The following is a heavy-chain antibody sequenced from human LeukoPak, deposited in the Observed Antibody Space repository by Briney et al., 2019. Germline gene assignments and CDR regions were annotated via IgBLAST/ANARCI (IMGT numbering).Heavy chain of an antibody. D-gene: IGHD3-9*01. CDR1: GYTFTSYD. J-gene: IGHJ4*02. Sequence: GTSVKVSCKASGYTFTSYDINWVRQATGQGLEWMGWMNPNSGGTNYAQKFQGRVTMTRDTSISTAYMELSRLRSDDTAVYYCARLRRDTLTGYYGGFDYWGQGTLVTVSS. CDR3: ARLRRDTLTGYYGGFDY. V-gene: IGHV1-2*02. CDR2: MNPNSGGT.